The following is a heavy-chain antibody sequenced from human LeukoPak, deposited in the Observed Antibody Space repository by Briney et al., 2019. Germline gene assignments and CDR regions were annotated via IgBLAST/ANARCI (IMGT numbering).Heavy chain of an antibody. CDR2: ISAYNGNT. V-gene: IGHV1-18*01. CDR1: GYTFTSYG. D-gene: IGHD4-17*01. J-gene: IGHJ4*02. Sequence: ASVKVSCKASGYTFTSYGISWVRQAPGQGLEWMGWISAYNGNTNYAQKLQGRVTMTTDTSTSTAYMELSSLRSDDTAVYYCARDRTTVTTYYFDYWGQGTLVTVSS. CDR3: ARDRTTVTTYYFDY.